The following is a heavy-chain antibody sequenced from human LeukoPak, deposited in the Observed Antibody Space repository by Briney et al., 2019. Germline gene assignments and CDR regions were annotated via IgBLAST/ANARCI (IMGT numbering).Heavy chain of an antibody. CDR2: ISYDGSNK. D-gene: IGHD2-2*01. CDR3: ARGDNIVVVPAAPDY. Sequence: GGSLRLSCAASGFTFSSYAMHWVRQAPGKGLEWVAVISYDGSNKYYADSVKGRFTISRDNSKNTLYLQMNSLIAEDTAVYYCARGDNIVVVPAAPDYWGQGTLVTVSS. J-gene: IGHJ4*02. V-gene: IGHV3-30*04. CDR1: GFTFSSYA.